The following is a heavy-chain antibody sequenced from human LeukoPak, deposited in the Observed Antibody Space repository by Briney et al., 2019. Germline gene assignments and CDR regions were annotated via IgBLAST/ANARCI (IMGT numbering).Heavy chain of an antibody. V-gene: IGHV1-69*06. CDR3: ARGYYGSGSYYNVLRFDP. D-gene: IGHD3-10*01. CDR1: GGTFSSYA. Sequence: SVKVSCKASGGTFSSYAISWVRQAPGQGLEWMGGIIPIFGTANYAQKFQGRVTITADKSTSTAYMELSSLRSEDTAVYYCARGYYGSGSYYNVLRFDPWGQGALVTVSS. J-gene: IGHJ5*02. CDR2: IIPIFGTA.